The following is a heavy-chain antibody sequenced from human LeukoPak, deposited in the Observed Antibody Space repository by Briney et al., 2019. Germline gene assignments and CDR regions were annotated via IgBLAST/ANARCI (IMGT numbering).Heavy chain of an antibody. CDR1: GFTFSSYG. Sequence: GGSLRLSCAASGFTFSSYGMHWVRQAPGKGLEWVAFIRYDGSNKYYADSVKGRFIISRDNSKKTVYLQMNNLNVEDAAMYYCVKDDGWVQYANWGQGTLVTVSS. J-gene: IGHJ4*02. V-gene: IGHV3-30*02. CDR2: IRYDGSNK. D-gene: IGHD5-24*01. CDR3: VKDDGWVQYAN.